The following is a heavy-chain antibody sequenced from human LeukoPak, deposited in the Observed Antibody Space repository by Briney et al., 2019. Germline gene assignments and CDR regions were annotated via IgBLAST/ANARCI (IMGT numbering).Heavy chain of an antibody. V-gene: IGHV1-58*01. D-gene: IGHD3-22*01. CDR2: IVVGSGNT. CDR1: GFTFTSSA. Sequence: ASVKVSFKTSGFTFTSSAVQWVRQARGQRLEWIGWIVVGSGNTNYAQKFQERVTIIRDMSTSTAYMELSSLRSEDTAVYYCAADRALDSSGYPYYFDYWGQGTLVTVSS. J-gene: IGHJ4*02. CDR3: AADRALDSSGYPYYFDY.